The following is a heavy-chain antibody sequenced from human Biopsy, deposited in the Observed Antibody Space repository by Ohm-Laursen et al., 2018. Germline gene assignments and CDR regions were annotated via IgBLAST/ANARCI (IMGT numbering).Heavy chain of an antibody. Sequence: SETLSLTCTVPGGSFTGHYWTWIRQPPGKGLEWIGDVYYSGTTNYNPSLKSRLTISVDTSKNQFSLNLNSVTAADTAVYFCARDVKRYCSGTSCYSGYFGMDVWGQGTTVTVS. V-gene: IGHV4-59*11. D-gene: IGHD2-2*01. CDR1: GGSFTGHY. J-gene: IGHJ6*02. CDR3: ARDVKRYCSGTSCYSGYFGMDV. CDR2: VYYSGTT.